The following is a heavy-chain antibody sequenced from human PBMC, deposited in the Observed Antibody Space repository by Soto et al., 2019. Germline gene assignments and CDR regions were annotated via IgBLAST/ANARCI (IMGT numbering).Heavy chain of an antibody. CDR3: APYAKGFGERSPPIDY. V-gene: IGHV4-39*01. CDR1: GGSISSSSYY. Sequence: QLQLQESGPGLVKPSETLSLTCTVSGGSISSSSYYWGWIRQPPGKGLEWIGSIYYSGSTYYNPSLKSRVTISVDTSKNQFSLKLSSVTAADTAVYYCAPYAKGFGERSPPIDYWGQGTLVTVSS. D-gene: IGHD3-10*01. J-gene: IGHJ4*02. CDR2: IYYSGST.